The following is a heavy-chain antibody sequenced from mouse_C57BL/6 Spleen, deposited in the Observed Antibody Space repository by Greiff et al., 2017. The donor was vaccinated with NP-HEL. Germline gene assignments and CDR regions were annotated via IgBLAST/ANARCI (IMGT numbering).Heavy chain of an antibody. CDR1: GYTFTDYN. CDR2: INPNNGGT. Sequence: EVQLQQSGPELVKPGASVKIPCKASGYTFTDYNMDWVKQSHGKSLEWIGDINPNNGGTIYNQKFKGKATLTVDKSSSTAYMELRSLTSEDTAVYYCARRGAKGGYWYFDVWGTGTTVTVSS. V-gene: IGHV1-18*01. J-gene: IGHJ1*03. CDR3: ARRGAKGGYWYFDV. D-gene: IGHD6-1*01.